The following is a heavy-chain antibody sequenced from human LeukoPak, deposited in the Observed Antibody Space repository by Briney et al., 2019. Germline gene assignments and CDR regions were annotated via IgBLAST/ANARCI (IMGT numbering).Heavy chain of an antibody. Sequence: KASETLSLTCTVSGGSISSGSYYWSWIRQPAGKGLEWIGRIYTSGSTNYNPSLKSRVTISVDTSKNQFSLKLSSVTAADTAVYYCARDGGSYHGLDSWGQGTLVTVSS. D-gene: IGHD1-26*01. CDR1: GGSISSGSYY. CDR2: IYTSGST. CDR3: ARDGGSYHGLDS. J-gene: IGHJ4*02. V-gene: IGHV4-61*02.